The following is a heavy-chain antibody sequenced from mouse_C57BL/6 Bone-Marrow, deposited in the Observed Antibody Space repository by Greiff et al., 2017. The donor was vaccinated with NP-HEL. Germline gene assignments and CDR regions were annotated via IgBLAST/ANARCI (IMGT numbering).Heavy chain of an antibody. CDR3: ARAGNSHYFDY. V-gene: IGHV5-17*01. Sequence: EVMLVESGGGLVKPGGSLKLSCAASGFTFSDYGMHWVRQASEKGLEWVAYISSGSSTIYYADTVKGRFTISRDNAKNTLFLQMTSLRSEDTAMYYCARAGNSHYFDYWGQGTTLTVSS. J-gene: IGHJ2*01. CDR1: GFTFSDYG. D-gene: IGHD2-1*01. CDR2: ISSGSSTI.